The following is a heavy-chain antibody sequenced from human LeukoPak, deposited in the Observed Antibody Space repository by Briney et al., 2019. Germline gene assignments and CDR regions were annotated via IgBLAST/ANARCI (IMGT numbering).Heavy chain of an antibody. CDR2: IRYDGSNK. J-gene: IGHJ3*02. D-gene: IGHD3-22*01. CDR1: GFTFSSYG. CDR3: ADEGDYYDSSGYGDAFDI. V-gene: IGHV3-30*02. Sequence: GGSLRLSCAAPGFTFSSYGMHWVRQAPGKGLEWVAFIRYDGSNKYYADSVKGRFTISRDNSKNTLYLQMNSLRAEDTAVYYCADEGDYYDSSGYGDAFDIWGQGTMVTVSS.